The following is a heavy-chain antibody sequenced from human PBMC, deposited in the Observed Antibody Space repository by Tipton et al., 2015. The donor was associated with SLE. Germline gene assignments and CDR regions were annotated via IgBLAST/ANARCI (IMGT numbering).Heavy chain of an antibody. CDR2: ISDTGRS. D-gene: IGHD3-16*01. CDR3: ARGGDSSLPFDY. V-gene: IGHV4-59*11. CDR1: GGSIRNLY. J-gene: IGHJ4*02. Sequence: TLSLTCTVSGGSIRNLYWSWIRQPPGKGLEWIAFISDTGRSDYSPSLRSRVTISIDTSKNQFSLKLRSVTTADTAVYYCARGGDSSLPFDYWSQGTLVTVSS.